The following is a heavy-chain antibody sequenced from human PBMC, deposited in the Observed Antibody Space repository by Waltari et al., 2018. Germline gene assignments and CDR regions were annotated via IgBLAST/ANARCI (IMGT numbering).Heavy chain of an antibody. V-gene: IGHV1-69*01. Sequence: QVQLVQSGAEVKKPGSSVKVSCKASGGTFSSYAISWVRQAPGQGLEWMGGIIPIFGTANYAQKFQGRVTITADEPTSTAYMELSSLRSEDTAVYYCAREKKYYYDSSGYHYDAFDIWGQGTMVTVSS. CDR1: GGTFSSYA. CDR2: IIPIFGTA. J-gene: IGHJ3*02. CDR3: AREKKYYYDSSGYHYDAFDI. D-gene: IGHD3-22*01.